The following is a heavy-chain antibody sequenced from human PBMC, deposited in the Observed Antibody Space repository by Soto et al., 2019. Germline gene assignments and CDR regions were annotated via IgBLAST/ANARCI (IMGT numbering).Heavy chain of an antibody. V-gene: IGHV3-48*03. CDR1: GVTFRSLE. Sequence: GGTLKLSCSASGVTFRSLELNWVRQVPGKGLEWISYISSSGSKIYYADSVKGRFIVSRDNTNDSLFLEMNSLRDEDTGVYYCARDSIAAPNWFDPWGQGNLVTGSS. CDR3: ARDSIAAPNWFDP. D-gene: IGHD6-6*01. CDR2: ISSSGSKI. J-gene: IGHJ5*02.